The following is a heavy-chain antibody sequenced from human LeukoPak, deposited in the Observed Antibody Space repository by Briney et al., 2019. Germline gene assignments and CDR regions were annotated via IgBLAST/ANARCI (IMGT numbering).Heavy chain of an antibody. V-gene: IGHV4-4*07. D-gene: IGHD6-13*01. CDR1: GGSISSYY. Sequence: SETLSLTCTVSGGSISSYYWSWIRQPAGKGLEWIGRIYTSGSTNYNPSLKSRVTMSVDTSKNQFSLKLSSVTAADTVVYYCARVRSIAAAGYNWFDPWGQGTLVTVSS. J-gene: IGHJ5*02. CDR2: IYTSGST. CDR3: ARVRSIAAAGYNWFDP.